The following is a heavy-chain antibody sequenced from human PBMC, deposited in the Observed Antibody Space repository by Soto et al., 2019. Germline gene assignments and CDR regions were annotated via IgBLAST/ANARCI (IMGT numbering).Heavy chain of an antibody. CDR3: ARVAVAAESYYFDY. CDR2: ICYSGST. CDR1: GGSIRSYC. D-gene: IGHD6-13*01. V-gene: IGHV4-59*01. J-gene: IGHJ4*02. Sequence: SETLSLTCTVSGGSIRSYCWTWIRQPPGKGLEWIGYICYSGSTNYNPSLKSRVTISVDTSKNQFSLKLSSVTAADTAVYYCARVAVAAESYYFDYWGQGTLVTVSS.